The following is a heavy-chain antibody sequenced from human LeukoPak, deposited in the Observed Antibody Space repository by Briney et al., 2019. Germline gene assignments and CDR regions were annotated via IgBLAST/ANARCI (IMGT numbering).Heavy chain of an antibody. CDR3: ARGRNVVATSGYFDY. V-gene: IGHV3-48*04. J-gene: IGHJ4*02. Sequence: GGSLRLSCAASGFTLSGYSMNWVRQAPEKGLEWVSYISSSSSTIHYADSVKGRFTISRDNAKNSLYLQMNSLRAEDTAVYYCARGRNVVATSGYFDYWGQGTLVTVSS. D-gene: IGHD5-12*01. CDR2: ISSSSSTI. CDR1: GFTLSGYS.